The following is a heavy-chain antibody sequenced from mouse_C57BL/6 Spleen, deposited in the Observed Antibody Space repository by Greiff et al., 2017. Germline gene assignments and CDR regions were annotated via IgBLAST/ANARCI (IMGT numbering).Heavy chain of an antibody. Sequence: QVQLQQPGAELVRPGASVKLSCKASGYTFTSYWMHWVKQRPGQGLEWIGVIDPSDSYTNYNQKFKGKATLTVDTSSSTAYIQLSSLTAEDSAVYCGTSVYYERSMDYWGQGTSVTVSS. V-gene: IGHV1-59*01. CDR2: IDPSDSYT. CDR1: GYTFTSYW. D-gene: IGHD2-4*01. CDR3: TSVYYERSMDY. J-gene: IGHJ4*01.